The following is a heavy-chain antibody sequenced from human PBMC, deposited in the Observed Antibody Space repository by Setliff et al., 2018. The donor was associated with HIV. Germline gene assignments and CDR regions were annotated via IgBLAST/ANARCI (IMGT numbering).Heavy chain of an antibody. V-gene: IGHV4-34*01. CDR2: INHSGST. CDR1: GGSFSGYY. J-gene: IGHJ5*02. D-gene: IGHD6-19*01. CDR3: ARGVAGTWWFDP. Sequence: PSETLSLTCAVYGGSFSGYYWGWIRQPPGKGLEWNGEINHSGSTNYNPSLKSRVTISVDTSKNQFSLKLSSVTAADTAVYYCARGVAGTWWFDPWGQGTLVTVSS.